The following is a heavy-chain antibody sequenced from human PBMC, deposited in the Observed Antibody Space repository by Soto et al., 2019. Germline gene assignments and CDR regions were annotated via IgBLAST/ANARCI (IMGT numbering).Heavy chain of an antibody. Sequence: EVQLVESGGGLVQPGGSLRLSCVASGIPVSSNYMTWVRQAPGKGLEWVSVLHSGGDTYYANSVKGRFTISRQDSTNTLYLQMNSLTPEDTAVYYCARDEPYYYASRMDVWGQGTRVTVAS. D-gene: IGHD3-10*01. V-gene: IGHV3-53*04. CDR2: LHSGGDT. J-gene: IGHJ6*02. CDR3: ARDEPYYYASRMDV. CDR1: GIPVSSNY.